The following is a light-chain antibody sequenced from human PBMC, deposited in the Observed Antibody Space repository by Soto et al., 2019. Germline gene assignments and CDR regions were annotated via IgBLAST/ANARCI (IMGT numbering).Light chain of an antibody. CDR1: QSISSW. Sequence: DIPMTQSPSTLSASVGDRVTITCRASQSISSWLAWYQQKPGKAPKLLIYKASSLESGVPSRFSGSGSGTEFTLTISSLQSDYFATYYCQQYDSYRTFGQGTKVEIK. CDR3: QQYDSYRT. V-gene: IGKV1-5*03. J-gene: IGKJ1*01. CDR2: KAS.